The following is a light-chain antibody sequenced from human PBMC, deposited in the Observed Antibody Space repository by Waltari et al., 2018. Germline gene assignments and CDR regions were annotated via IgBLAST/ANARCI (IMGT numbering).Light chain of an antibody. Sequence: EIVLTQSPGTLSLSPGERATLSCRASQSISSDYLAWYQHKPGQAPRLFIYAASTRATAIPDRFSGSGSGTDFTLTISRLEPEDFAVYYCQHYPTSPPYTFGQGTKLEIK. CDR1: QSISSDY. CDR3: QHYPTSPPYT. CDR2: AAS. J-gene: IGKJ2*01. V-gene: IGKV3-20*01.